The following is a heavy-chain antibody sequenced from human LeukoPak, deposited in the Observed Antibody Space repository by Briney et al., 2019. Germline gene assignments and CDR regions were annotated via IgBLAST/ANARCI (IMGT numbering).Heavy chain of an antibody. V-gene: IGHV3-74*01. CDR1: GFTFSSYW. Sequence: GGSLRLSCAASGFTFSSYWMHWVRQAPGKGLVWVSRINSDGSSTSYADSVKGRFTISRDNAKNTPYLQMNSQRAEDTAVYYCARAYSSSSLGYWGQGTLVTVSS. D-gene: IGHD6-6*01. CDR2: INSDGSST. J-gene: IGHJ4*02. CDR3: ARAYSSSSLGY.